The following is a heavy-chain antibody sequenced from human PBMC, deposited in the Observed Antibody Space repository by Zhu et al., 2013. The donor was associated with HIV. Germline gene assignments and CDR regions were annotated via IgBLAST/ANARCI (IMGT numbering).Heavy chain of an antibody. CDR1: GGSISSTDW. Sequence: QVQLQESGPGLVKPSVTLSLTCAVSGGSISSTDWWSWVRQPPGKGLEWIGEIYQTGTTNYNPSLKSRLTISMDKAKNQFSLKLISVTAADTAVYYCARTLAGTWGGMDAWGPRDHGHRLL. D-gene: IGHD6-19*01. J-gene: IGHJ6*01. V-gene: IGHV4-4*02. CDR3: ARTLAGTWGGMDA. CDR2: IYQTGTT.